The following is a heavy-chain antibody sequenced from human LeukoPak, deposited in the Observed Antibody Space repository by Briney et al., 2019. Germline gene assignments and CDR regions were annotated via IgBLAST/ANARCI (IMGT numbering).Heavy chain of an antibody. CDR2: IYYSGSI. J-gene: IGHJ4*02. D-gene: IGHD3-10*01. CDR3: ARARVWSPNSAGYFDY. CDR1: GYSISSSNY. V-gene: IGHV4-28*05. Sequence: SETLSLTCAVSGYSISSSNYWAWIRQPPGKGLEWIGHIYYSGSIYYNPSLKSRVTMSVDTSKNQFSLKLSSVTAVDTAVYYCARARVWSPNSAGYFDYWGQGTLVTVSS.